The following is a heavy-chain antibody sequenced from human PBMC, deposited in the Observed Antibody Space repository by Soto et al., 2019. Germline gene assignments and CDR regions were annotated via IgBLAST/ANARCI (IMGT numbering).Heavy chain of an antibody. CDR3: AKDPVVAVAGIFVY. J-gene: IGHJ4*02. D-gene: IGHD6-19*01. V-gene: IGHV3-23*01. CDR2: ISGSGGST. Sequence: GGSLRLSCAASGFTFSSYAMSWVRQAPGKGLEWVSAISGSGGSTYYTDSVKGRFTISRDNSKNTLYLQMNSLRAEDTAVYYCAKDPVVAVAGIFVYWGQGTLVTVSS. CDR1: GFTFSSYA.